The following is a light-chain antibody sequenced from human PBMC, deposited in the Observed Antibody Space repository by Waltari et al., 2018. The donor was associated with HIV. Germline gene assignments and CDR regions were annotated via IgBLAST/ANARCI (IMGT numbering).Light chain of an antibody. J-gene: IGLJ1*01. CDR3: CSYAGSSTPYV. CDR1: SSDVGGYNY. Sequence: QSALTQPASVSGSPGQSITISCTGTSSDVGGYNYVSWYQQHPGKATKLMIYDVSKRPSGVSNRFSGAKSGNTASLTISGLQAEDEADYYCCSYAGSSTPYVFGTGTKVTVL. CDR2: DVS. V-gene: IGLV2-23*02.